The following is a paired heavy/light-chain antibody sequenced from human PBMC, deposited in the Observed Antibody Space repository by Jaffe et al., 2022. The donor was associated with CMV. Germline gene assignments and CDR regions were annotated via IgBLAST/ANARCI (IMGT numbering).Heavy chain of an antibody. CDR3: ARDQVTVVTPGAAFDI. Sequence: EVQVVESGGGLVQPGGSLRLSCAASGFTFSSYWMTWVRQAPGKGLEWVANIKQDGSEKYYVDSVKGRFTISRDNARNSLYLQMDSLRAEDTAVYYCARDQVTVVTPGAAFDIWGQGTMVAVSS. J-gene: IGHJ3*02. CDR2: IKQDGSEK. CDR1: GFTFSSYW. V-gene: IGHV3-7*01. D-gene: IGHD2-21*02.
Light chain of an antibody. J-gene: IGKJ2*01. CDR2: GAS. V-gene: IGKV3-20*01. Sequence: EIVLTQSPGTLSLSPGERATLSCRASHIVTSSYLAWYHHKPGQAPRLLIYGASSRATGIPDRFSGSGSGTDFTLTISRLEPEDFAVFYCQQYGSSPFTFGQGTKLEIK. CDR1: HIVTSSY. CDR3: QQYGSSPFT.